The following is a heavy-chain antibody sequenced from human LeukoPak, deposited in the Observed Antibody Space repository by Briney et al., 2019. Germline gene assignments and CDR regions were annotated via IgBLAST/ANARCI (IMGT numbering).Heavy chain of an antibody. J-gene: IGHJ4*02. D-gene: IGHD3-22*01. Sequence: ESGPTLANPTQPLTLTCTFSGFSLNTRGVGVGWIRQPPGRALEWLALIYWDDDRRYSPSLKSRLTITKDTSKNQVVLTMTNMDPVDTATYCCAHRKNYYDSSVFDNWGQGTLVTVSS. V-gene: IGHV2-5*02. CDR3: AHRKNYYDSSVFDN. CDR1: GFSLNTRGVG. CDR2: IYWDDDR.